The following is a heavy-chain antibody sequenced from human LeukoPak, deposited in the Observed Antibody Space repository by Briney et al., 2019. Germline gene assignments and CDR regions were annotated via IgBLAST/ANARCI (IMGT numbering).Heavy chain of an antibody. CDR3: AKDGVVVVPAEDY. J-gene: IGHJ4*02. D-gene: IGHD2-2*01. CDR1: GFTFSSYG. Sequence: PGGSLRLSCAAFGFTFSSYGMHWVRQAPGKGLEWVAFIRYDGSNKYYADSVKGRFTISRDNSKNTLYLQMNSLRAEDTAVYYCAKDGVVVVPAEDYWGQGTLVTVSS. V-gene: IGHV3-30*02. CDR2: IRYDGSNK.